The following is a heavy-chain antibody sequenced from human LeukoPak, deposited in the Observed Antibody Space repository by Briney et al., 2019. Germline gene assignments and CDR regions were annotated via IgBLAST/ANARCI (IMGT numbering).Heavy chain of an antibody. CDR1: GGSISSSSYY. D-gene: IGHD6-19*01. J-gene: IGHJ4*02. Sequence: SETLSLTCTVSGGSISSSSYYWGWIRQPPGTGLEWIGSIYYSGSTYYNPSLKSRVTISVDTSKNQFSLKLSSVTAADTAVYYCALVHYSSGWYNYFDYWGQGTLVTVSS. CDR3: ALVHYSSGWYNYFDY. CDR2: IYYSGST. V-gene: IGHV4-39*01.